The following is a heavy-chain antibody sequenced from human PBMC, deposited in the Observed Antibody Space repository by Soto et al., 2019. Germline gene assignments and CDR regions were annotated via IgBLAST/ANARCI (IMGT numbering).Heavy chain of an antibody. D-gene: IGHD2-15*01. Sequence: ASVKVSCKASGYTFTGYYMHWVRQAPGQGLEWMGWINPNSGGTNYAQKFQGRVTMTRDTSISTAYMELSRLRSDDTAVYYCAREECSGGSCYHYYGMDVWGQGTTVTVSS. J-gene: IGHJ6*02. CDR2: INPNSGGT. V-gene: IGHV1-2*02. CDR3: AREECSGGSCYHYYGMDV. CDR1: GYTFTGYY.